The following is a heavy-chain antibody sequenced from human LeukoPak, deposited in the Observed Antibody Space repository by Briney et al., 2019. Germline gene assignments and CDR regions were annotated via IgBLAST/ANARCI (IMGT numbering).Heavy chain of an antibody. Sequence: GGSLRVSCAASGFTFSNYWMSWVRQAPGKGLEWVANIKQDGSEKYYVDAVKGGFTISRDNAKASLYLQMNSLRGEDTAVYYCARDLSGIAGYTYGRGIDYWGQGSLVTVCS. D-gene: IGHD5-18*01. CDR2: IKQDGSEK. CDR1: GFTFSNYW. J-gene: IGHJ4*02. V-gene: IGHV3-7*01. CDR3: ARDLSGIAGYTYGRGIDY.